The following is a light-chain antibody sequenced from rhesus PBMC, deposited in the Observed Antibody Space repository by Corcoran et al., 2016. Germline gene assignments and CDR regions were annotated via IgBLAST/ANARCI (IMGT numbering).Light chain of an antibody. CDR1: QGIRNY. CDR2: ATS. CDR3: QQHNSYPFT. J-gene: IGKJ4*01. V-gene: IGKV1-25*01. Sequence: DIQMTQSPSSLSASVGDRVTITCRASQGIRNYLAWYQQKPGKAPKLLIYATSTLLSGVPSRFSGSGSGTDFTLTINSLQPEDSATYYCQQHNSYPFTFGGGTKVEV.